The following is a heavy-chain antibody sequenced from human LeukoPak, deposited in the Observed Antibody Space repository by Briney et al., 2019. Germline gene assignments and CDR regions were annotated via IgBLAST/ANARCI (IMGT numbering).Heavy chain of an antibody. CDR3: AREFGDGARTPDVDTAMVSGMDV. CDR1: GYTFTSYY. J-gene: IGHJ6*04. V-gene: IGHV1-46*01. CDR2: INPSGGST. D-gene: IGHD5-18*01. Sequence: ASVKVSCKASGYTFTSYYMHWVRQAPGQGLEWMGIINPSGGSTSYAQKFQGRVTMTRDTSTSTVYMELSSLRSEDTAVYYCAREFGDGARTPDVDTAMVSGMDVWGKGTTVTVSS.